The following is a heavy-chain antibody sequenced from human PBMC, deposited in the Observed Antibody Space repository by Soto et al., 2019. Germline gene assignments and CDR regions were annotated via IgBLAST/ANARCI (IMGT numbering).Heavy chain of an antibody. D-gene: IGHD3-16*01. CDR3: ARVAIMTAVDY. CDR1: GGSISSSSYY. Sequence: SETLSLTCTVSGGSISSSSYYWGWIRQPPGKGLEWIGSIYYSGSTYYNPSLKSRVTISVDTSKNQFSLKLSSVTAADTAVYYCARVAIMTAVDYWGQGTLVTV. V-gene: IGHV4-39*01. J-gene: IGHJ4*02. CDR2: IYYSGST.